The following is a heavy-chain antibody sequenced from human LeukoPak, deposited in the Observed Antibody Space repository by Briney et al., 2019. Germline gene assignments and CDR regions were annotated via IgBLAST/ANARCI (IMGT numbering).Heavy chain of an antibody. J-gene: IGHJ4*02. D-gene: IGHD6-6*01. CDR1: GGSISSGGYY. Sequence: SETLSLTCTVSGGSISSGGYYWSWIRQHPGKGLEWIGCIYYSGSTYYNPSLKSRVTISVDTSKNQFSLKLSSVTAADTAVYYCARGRGQLVDYWGQGTLVTVSS. CDR3: ARGRGQLVDY. V-gene: IGHV4-31*03. CDR2: IYYSGST.